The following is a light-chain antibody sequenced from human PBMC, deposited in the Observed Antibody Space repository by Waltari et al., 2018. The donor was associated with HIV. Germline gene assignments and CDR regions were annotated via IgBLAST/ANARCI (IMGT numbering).Light chain of an antibody. CDR3: SSYTSSVTLV. Sequence: QSALTQPASVSGSPGQSITISCTGVGGYNYVSWYQQKSGKAPKLMIYDVTERPSGVSNRFSGSKSGNTASLTISGLQFDDEADYYCSSYTSSVTLVFGGGTKLTVL. CDR1: VGGYNY. CDR2: DVT. V-gene: IGLV2-14*01. J-gene: IGLJ2*01.